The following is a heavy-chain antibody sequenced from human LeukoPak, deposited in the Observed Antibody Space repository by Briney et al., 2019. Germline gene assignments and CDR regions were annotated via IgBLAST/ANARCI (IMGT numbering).Heavy chain of an antibody. D-gene: IGHD6-13*01. CDR1: GFTFADYG. CDR2: IIWNGGST. CDR3: ARRGIAAGGTEWFDP. J-gene: IGHJ5*02. Sequence: GGSLRLSCAASGFTFADYGMSWVRQAPGKGMEWVSGIIWNGGSTGYADSVKGRFTLSRDHANNSLYLQMTSLRAEDTALYYCARRGIAAGGTEWFDPWGQGTLVTVSS. V-gene: IGHV3-20*04.